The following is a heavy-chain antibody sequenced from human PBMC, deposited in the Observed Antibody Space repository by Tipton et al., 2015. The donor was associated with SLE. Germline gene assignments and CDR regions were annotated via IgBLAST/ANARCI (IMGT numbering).Heavy chain of an antibody. Sequence: TLSLTCTVSGGSISSYYWSWIRQPPGKGLEWIGYIYHSGSTYYNPSLKSRVTISVDRSKNQFSLKLSSVTAADTAVYYCARASTLTTVTTLDYYGMDVWGQGP. J-gene: IGHJ6*02. CDR2: IYHSGST. V-gene: IGHV4-59*12. CDR1: GGSISSYY. D-gene: IGHD4-17*01. CDR3: ARASTLTTVTTLDYYGMDV.